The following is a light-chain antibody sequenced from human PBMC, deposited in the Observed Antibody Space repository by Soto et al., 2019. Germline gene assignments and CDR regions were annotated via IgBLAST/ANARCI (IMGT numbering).Light chain of an antibody. V-gene: IGLV2-23*01. J-gene: IGLJ2*01. CDR1: SSDVGSYNL. Sequence: QSALTQPASVSGSSGQSITISCTGTSSDVGSYNLVSWHQQHPGKAPKLIICEGDKRPSGVSNRFSGSKSGNTASLTISGLQAEDEADYYCCSYSYGSTLVFGGGTKVTVL. CDR2: EGD. CDR3: CSYSYGSTLV.